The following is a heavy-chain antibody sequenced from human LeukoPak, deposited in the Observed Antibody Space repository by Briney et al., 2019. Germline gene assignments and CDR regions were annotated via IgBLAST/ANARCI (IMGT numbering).Heavy chain of an antibody. CDR1: GGSISSYY. D-gene: IGHD2-15*01. V-gene: IGHV4-59*01. CDR3: ARDGVYCSGGSCYSLHFQH. CDR2: IYYSGST. J-gene: IGHJ1*01. Sequence: SETLSLTCTVSGGSISSYYWSWIRQPPGKGLEWIGYIYYSGSTNYNPSLKSRVTISVDTSKNQFSLKLSSVTAADTAVYYCARDGVYCSGGSCYSLHFQHWGQGTLVTVSS.